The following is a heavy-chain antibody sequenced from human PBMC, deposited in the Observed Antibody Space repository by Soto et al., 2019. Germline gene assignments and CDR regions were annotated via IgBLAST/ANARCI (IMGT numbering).Heavy chain of an antibody. CDR1: EIGFSSYT. D-gene: IGHD6-19*01. CDR3: AREGARSSGCFEY. CDR2: ISSISNFI. Sequence: PGGSLRLSCAATEIGFSSYTMHWVRQAPGKGLEWVSSISSISNFIYYADSVKGRFTISRDNDKSSLYLQMDSLRVEDTAVYYCAREGARSSGCFEYWGQRTLVTVSS. V-gene: IGHV3-21*06. J-gene: IGHJ4*02.